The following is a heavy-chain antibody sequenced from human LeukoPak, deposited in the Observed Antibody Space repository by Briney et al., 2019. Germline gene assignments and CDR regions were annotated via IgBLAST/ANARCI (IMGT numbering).Heavy chain of an antibody. D-gene: IGHD5-18*01. CDR1: GGSISSSSYY. CDR3: ARKDTAMADDAFDI. V-gene: IGHV4-39*01. Sequence: SETLSLTCTVSGGSISSSSYYWGWIRQPPGKGLEWIGSIYYSGSTYYNPSLKSRVTISVDTSKNQFFLKLSSVTAADTAVYYCARKDTAMADDAFDIWGKGQWSPSLQ. CDR2: IYYSGST. J-gene: IGHJ3*02.